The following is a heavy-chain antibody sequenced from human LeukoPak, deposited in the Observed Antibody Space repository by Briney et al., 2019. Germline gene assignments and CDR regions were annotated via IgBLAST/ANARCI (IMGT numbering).Heavy chain of an antibody. CDR1: GFTFSSHA. V-gene: IGHV3-64*04. CDR3: ARDIPVAGKGYYFDY. J-gene: IGHJ4*02. Sequence: GGSLRLSCSAAGFTFSSHAMHWVRQAPGKGLEYVSTINDDGGLTYYADSVKGRFTISRDNSKNTLYLQMNSLRAEDTAVYYCARDIPVAGKGYYFDYWGQGTLVTVSS. CDR2: INDDGGLT. D-gene: IGHD6-19*01.